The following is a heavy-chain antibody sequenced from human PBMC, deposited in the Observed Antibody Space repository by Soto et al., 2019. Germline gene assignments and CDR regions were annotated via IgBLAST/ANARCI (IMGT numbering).Heavy chain of an antibody. Sequence: QVQLVQSGAELKKPGASVNISCQASGFTFSDTLINWVRQGPGQRLEWMGWINPANGNTRYSESFQGRVTISSLSSASTADVALSDLTSEDTAVYYCARDTVSVGPRANDAFDVWGQGTMITVSS. CDR2: INPANGNT. CDR1: GFTFSDTL. V-gene: IGHV1-3*01. CDR3: ARDTVSVGPRANDAFDV. D-gene: IGHD3-3*01. J-gene: IGHJ3*01.